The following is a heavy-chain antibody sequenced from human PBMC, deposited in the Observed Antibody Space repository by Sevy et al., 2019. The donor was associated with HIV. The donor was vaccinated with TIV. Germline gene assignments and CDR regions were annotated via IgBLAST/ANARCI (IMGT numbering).Heavy chain of an antibody. CDR1: AFTFSSYN. Sequence: GGSLRLSCAASAFTFSSYNMSWVRQAPGKGLEWVSCISGSSNYIYYAESLKGRFIISRDNAKNTLYLQMNSLRADDTAVYYCARGPPDGSYDYFDYRGQGTLVTVSS. D-gene: IGHD1-26*01. CDR2: ISGSSNYI. J-gene: IGHJ4*02. V-gene: IGHV3-21*06. CDR3: ARGPPDGSYDYFDY.